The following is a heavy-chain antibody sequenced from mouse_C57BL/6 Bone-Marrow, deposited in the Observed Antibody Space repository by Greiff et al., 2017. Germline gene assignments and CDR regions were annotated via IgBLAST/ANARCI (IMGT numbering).Heavy chain of an antibody. D-gene: IGHD3-3*01. CDR1: GYSITSGYD. V-gene: IGHV3-1*01. CDR3: ARDLGWERYFDV. CDR2: ISYSGST. Sequence: EVQLQQSGPGMVKPSQSLSLTCTVTGYSITSGYDWHWIRHFPGNKLEWMGYISYSGSTNYNPSLKSRISITHDTSKNHFFLKLNSVTTEDTATYYCARDLGWERYFDVWGTGTTVTVSS. J-gene: IGHJ1*03.